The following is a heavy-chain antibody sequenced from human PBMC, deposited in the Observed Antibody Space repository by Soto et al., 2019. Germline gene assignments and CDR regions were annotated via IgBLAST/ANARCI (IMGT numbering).Heavy chain of an antibody. CDR2: IWYDGSNK. Sequence: GGSLRLSCAASGFTFSSYGMHWVRQAPGKGLQWVAVIWYDGSNKYYADSVKGRFTISRDNSKNTLYLQMNSLRAEDTAVYYCARDLNYDSSAPPRTVDYWGQGTLVTVCS. CDR3: ARDLNYDSSAPPRTVDY. J-gene: IGHJ4*02. V-gene: IGHV3-33*01. D-gene: IGHD3-22*01. CDR1: GFTFSSYG.